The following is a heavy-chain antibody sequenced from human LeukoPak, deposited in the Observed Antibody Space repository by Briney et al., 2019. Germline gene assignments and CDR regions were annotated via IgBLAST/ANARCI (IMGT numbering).Heavy chain of an antibody. V-gene: IGHV4-59*01. J-gene: IGHJ4*02. CDR2: TYYSGST. D-gene: IGHD3-22*01. CDR3: ARAGGYYDSSGYSYYFDY. Sequence: SETLSLTCTVSGGSISSYSWSWIRQPPGKGLDGFGYTYYSGSTNYNPSLKSQVTISVDTSKNQFSLKLSSVTAADTAVYYCARAGGYYDSSGYSYYFDYWGQGTLVTVSS. CDR1: GGSISSYS.